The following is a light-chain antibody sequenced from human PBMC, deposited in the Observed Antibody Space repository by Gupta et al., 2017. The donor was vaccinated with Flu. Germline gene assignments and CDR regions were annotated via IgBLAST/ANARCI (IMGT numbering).Light chain of an antibody. CDR2: DAS. V-gene: IGKV3-11*01. CDR1: QSISSY. J-gene: IGKJ1*01. CDR3: QQRSDWPPWT. Sequence: AILSLSPGERATLSCEASQSISSYLAWYQQKPGQAPRLLIYDASNRATGIPARFSGSGYGTDFTLTISSREPEDFAVYYCQQRSDWPPWTFGQGTKVEI.